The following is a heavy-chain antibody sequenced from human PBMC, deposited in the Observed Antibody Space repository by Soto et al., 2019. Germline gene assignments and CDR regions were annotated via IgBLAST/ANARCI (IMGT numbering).Heavy chain of an antibody. V-gene: IGHV3-23*01. D-gene: IGHD6-13*01. CDR1: GFTFSSYA. Sequence: GGSLRLSCAASGFTFSSYAMSWVRQAPGKGLEWVSAISGSGGSTYYADSVKGRFTISRDNSKNTLYLQMNSLRAEDTVVYYCAKAFLSYSSSWLKYNWFDPWGQGTLVTVSS. CDR3: AKAFLSYSSSWLKYNWFDP. J-gene: IGHJ5*02. CDR2: ISGSGGST.